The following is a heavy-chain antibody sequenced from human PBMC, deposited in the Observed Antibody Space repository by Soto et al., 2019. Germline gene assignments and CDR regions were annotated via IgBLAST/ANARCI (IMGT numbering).Heavy chain of an antibody. V-gene: IGHV1-46*01. CDR3: ARDRCSSTSCPRAFDI. D-gene: IGHD2-2*01. Sequence: ASVKVSSKASGYTFTSYYMHWVRQAPGQGLEWMGIINPSGGSTSYAQKFQGRVTMTRDTSTSTVYMELSSLRSEDTAVYYCARDRCSSTSCPRAFDIWGQGTMVTVSS. J-gene: IGHJ3*02. CDR1: GYTFTSYY. CDR2: INPSGGST.